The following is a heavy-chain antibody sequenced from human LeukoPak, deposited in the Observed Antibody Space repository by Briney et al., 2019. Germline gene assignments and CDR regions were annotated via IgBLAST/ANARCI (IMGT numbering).Heavy chain of an antibody. CDR1: GFTFSSYW. CDR2: IKQDGSEK. V-gene: IGHV3-7*01. D-gene: IGHD6-19*01. Sequence: GGSLRLSCAASGFTFSSYWMSWVRQAPGKGLEWVANIKQDGSEKYYVDSVKGRFTISRDNAKNSLYLQMNSLKAEDTAVYYCARSGGVGSSGWYYYWGQGTLVTVSS. J-gene: IGHJ4*02. CDR3: ARSGGVGSSGWYYY.